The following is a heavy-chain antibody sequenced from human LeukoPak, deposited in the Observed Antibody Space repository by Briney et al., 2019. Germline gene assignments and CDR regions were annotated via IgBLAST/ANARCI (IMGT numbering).Heavy chain of an antibody. D-gene: IGHD1-26*01. CDR3: ARYITVGATYQHFDY. CDR2: INPNSGGT. Sequence: ASVNVSCKASGYTFTGYYMHWVRQAPGQGLEWMGRINPNSGGTNYAQKFQGRVTMTRDTSISTAYMELSRLRSDDTAVYYCARYITVGATYQHFDYWGQGTLVTVSS. CDR1: GYTFTGYY. J-gene: IGHJ4*02. V-gene: IGHV1-2*06.